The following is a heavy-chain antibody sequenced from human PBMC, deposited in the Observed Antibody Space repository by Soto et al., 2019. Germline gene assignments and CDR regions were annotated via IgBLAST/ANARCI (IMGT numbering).Heavy chain of an antibody. Sequence: QVQLQESGPGLVKPSQTLSLTCTVSGGSISSGGYYWSWIRQHPGKGLEWIGYIYYTGTTYNNPSLKIRVTISVDTSKNQFSLKLSAVTAADTAVYYCARGRVRFPMVRGVYYFDYWGQGTLVTVSS. CDR1: GGSISSGGYY. CDR2: IYYTGTT. V-gene: IGHV4-31*03. D-gene: IGHD3-10*01. CDR3: ARGRVRFPMVRGVYYFDY. J-gene: IGHJ4*02.